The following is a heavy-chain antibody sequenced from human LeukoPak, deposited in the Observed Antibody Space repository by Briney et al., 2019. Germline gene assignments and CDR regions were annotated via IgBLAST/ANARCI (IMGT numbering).Heavy chain of an antibody. J-gene: IGHJ3*02. Sequence: SETLSLTCTVSGGSISSSSYYWGWIRQPPGKGLEWIGSIYYSGSTYYNPSLKSRVTISVDTSKNQFSLKLSSVTAADTAVYYCAREKRTVFDYDSSGYYLSHAFDIWGQGTMVTVSS. CDR2: IYYSGST. CDR1: GGSISSSSYY. D-gene: IGHD3-22*01. CDR3: AREKRTVFDYDSSGYYLSHAFDI. V-gene: IGHV4-39*07.